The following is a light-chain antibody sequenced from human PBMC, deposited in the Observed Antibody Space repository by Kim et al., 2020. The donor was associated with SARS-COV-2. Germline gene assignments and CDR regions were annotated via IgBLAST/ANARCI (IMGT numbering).Light chain of an antibody. J-gene: IGLJ3*02. CDR2: EVS. Sequence: QSLTISFAGTGGDVGSYNLVSWYQQHPGKAPKLMIYEVSKRPSGVSNRFSGSKSGNTASLTISGLQAEDEADYYCCSYAGSSTWVFGGGTKLTVL. CDR3: CSYAGSSTWV. V-gene: IGLV2-23*02. CDR1: GGDVGSYNL.